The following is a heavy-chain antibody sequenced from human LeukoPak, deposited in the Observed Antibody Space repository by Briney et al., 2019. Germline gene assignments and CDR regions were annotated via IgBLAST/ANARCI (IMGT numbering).Heavy chain of an antibody. D-gene: IGHD3-9*01. J-gene: IGHJ4*02. Sequence: GGSLRLSCAASGFTFSSYAISWVRQAPGKGLEWVSAISGSGGSTYYADSVKGRFTISRDNSKNTLYLQMNSLRAEDTAVYYCAKEGVLRYFDWLHHYFDYWGQGTLVTVSS. CDR3: AKEGVLRYFDWLHHYFDY. CDR1: GFTFSSYA. CDR2: ISGSGGST. V-gene: IGHV3-23*01.